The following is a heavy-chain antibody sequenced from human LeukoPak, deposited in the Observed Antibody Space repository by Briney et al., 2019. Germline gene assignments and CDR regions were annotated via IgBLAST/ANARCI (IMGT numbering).Heavy chain of an antibody. CDR3: ARGFGKAAADVFGGYTMDV. J-gene: IGHJ6*02. D-gene: IGHD6-13*01. Sequence: GVSLRLSCAASGFTVNSNYMNWVRQAPGKGLEWVSLIYTGGSTYYADSVRGRFTISRDNSKNTLYLQMNSLRPEDTAIYYCARGFGKAAADVFGGYTMDVWGQGTTVTVSS. V-gene: IGHV3-66*02. CDR2: IYTGGST. CDR1: GFTVNSNY.